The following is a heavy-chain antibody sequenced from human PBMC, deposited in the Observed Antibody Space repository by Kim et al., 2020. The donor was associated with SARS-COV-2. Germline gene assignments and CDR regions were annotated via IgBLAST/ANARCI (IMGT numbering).Heavy chain of an antibody. V-gene: IGHV4-34*01. J-gene: IGHJ4*02. D-gene: IGHD3-10*01. CDR1: GGSFSGYY. CDR2: INHSGST. CDR3: ALGRLLDY. Sequence: SETLSLTCAVYGGSFSGYYWSWIRQPPGKGLEWIGEINHSGSTNYNPSLKSRVTISVDTSKNQFSLKLSSVTAADTAVYYCALGRLLDYWGQGTLVTVSS.